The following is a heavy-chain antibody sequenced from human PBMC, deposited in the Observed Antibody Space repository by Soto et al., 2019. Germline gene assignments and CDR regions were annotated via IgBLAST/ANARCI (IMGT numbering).Heavy chain of an antibody. J-gene: IGHJ6*02. D-gene: IGHD3-22*01. CDR3: ARVPGAHYYDRSGADGYYYYYGMDV. CDR1: GDTFTSYY. V-gene: IGHV1-46*01. CDR2: INPSGGST. Sequence: GASVKVSCKASGDTFTSYYMHWVRQAPGQGLEWMGIINPSGGSTIYAQKFKGRVTMPRATSTSTVYMELSSLRSEDTAVYYCARVPGAHYYDRSGADGYYYYYGMDVWGQGTTVTVSS.